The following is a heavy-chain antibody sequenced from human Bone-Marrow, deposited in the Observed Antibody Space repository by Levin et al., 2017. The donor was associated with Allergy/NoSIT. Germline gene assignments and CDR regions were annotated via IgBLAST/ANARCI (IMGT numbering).Heavy chain of an antibody. V-gene: IGHV4-39*01. Sequence: SETLSLTCTVSGGSFSSGPSYWAWIRQSPGKGLEWIGSVYSSGTTYYNPSLQSRVTISVDASKSPISLQLTSVTAADTAVYYCARHPTRFTASGLWGQGTLVIVSS. CDR1: GGSFSSGPSY. CDR3: ARHPTRFTASGL. J-gene: IGHJ4*02. D-gene: IGHD3-10*01. CDR2: VYSSGTT.